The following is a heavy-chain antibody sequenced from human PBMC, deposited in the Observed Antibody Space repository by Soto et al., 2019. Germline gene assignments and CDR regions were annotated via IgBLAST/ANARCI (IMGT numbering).Heavy chain of an antibody. CDR3: ARKGHCSGGSCYQYYYYGMDV. J-gene: IGHJ6*02. Sequence: ESGGGVVQPGRSLRLSCAASGFTFSSYGMHWVRQAPGKGLEWVAVIWYDGSNKYYADSVKGRFTISRDNSKNTLYLQMNSLRAEDPAVYYCARKGHCSGGSCYQYYYYGMDVWGQGTTVTVSS. CDR1: GFTFSSYG. D-gene: IGHD2-15*01. CDR2: IWYDGSNK. V-gene: IGHV3-33*01.